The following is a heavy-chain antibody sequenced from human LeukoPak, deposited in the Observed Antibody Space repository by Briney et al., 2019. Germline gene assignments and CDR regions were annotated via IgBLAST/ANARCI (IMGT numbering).Heavy chain of an antibody. CDR2: INHSGSN. CDR1: GGSFSGYY. J-gene: IGHJ4*02. V-gene: IGHV4-34*01. D-gene: IGHD5-12*01. CDR3: ALDESTLGGYSGDPLY. Sequence: SETLSLTCAVYGGSFSGYYWSWIRQPPGKGLEWIGEINHSGSNNCNPSLKSRVTISVDTSKNQFSLKLSSVTAADTAVYYCALDESTLGGYSGDPLYWGQGTLVTVSS.